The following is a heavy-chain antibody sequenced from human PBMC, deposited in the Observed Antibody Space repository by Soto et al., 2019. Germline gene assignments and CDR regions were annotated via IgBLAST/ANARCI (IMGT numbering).Heavy chain of an antibody. V-gene: IGHV1-18*04. CDR2: ISAYNGNT. J-gene: IGHJ6*02. CDR1: GYTFTSYG. D-gene: IGHD2-2*01. CDR3: AREEYQLLGDYGMDV. Sequence: ASVKVSCKASGYTFTSYGISWVLQAPGQGLEWMGWISAYNGNTNYAQKLQGRVTMTTDTSTSTAYMELRSLRSDDTAVYYCAREEYQLLGDYGMDVWGQGTTVTVSS.